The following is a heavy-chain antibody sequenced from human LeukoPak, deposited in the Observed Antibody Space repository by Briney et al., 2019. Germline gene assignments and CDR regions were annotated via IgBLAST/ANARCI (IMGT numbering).Heavy chain of an antibody. J-gene: IGHJ6*02. CDR1: GGSFSGYY. V-gene: IGHV4-34*01. CDR3: ARGRLPGIAVAGKGNFYYGMDV. CDR2: INHSGST. D-gene: IGHD6-19*01. Sequence: SETLSLTCAVYGGSFSGYYWSWLRQPPGKGLEWIGEINHSGSTNYNPSLKSRVNISLDTSKNHFSLRLTSVTAADTAVYSCARGRLPGIAVAGKGNFYYGMDVWGQGTTVTVSS.